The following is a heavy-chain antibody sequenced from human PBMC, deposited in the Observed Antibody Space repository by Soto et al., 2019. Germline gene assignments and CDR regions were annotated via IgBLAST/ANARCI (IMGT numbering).Heavy chain of an antibody. CDR3: ARQYDNSIPNWFDP. D-gene: IGHD4-4*01. CDR2: IYYSGST. J-gene: IGHJ5*02. V-gene: IGHV4-31*03. Sequence: QVQLQESGPGLMKPSQTLSLTCTVSGGSISSGGYYWSWIRQHPGKGLEWIGYIYYSGSTSYNPSLKSRITTSADTSKNQFSLRLTSVTAADTAVYYCARQYDNSIPNWFDPWGQGTLVTVSS. CDR1: GGSISSGGYY.